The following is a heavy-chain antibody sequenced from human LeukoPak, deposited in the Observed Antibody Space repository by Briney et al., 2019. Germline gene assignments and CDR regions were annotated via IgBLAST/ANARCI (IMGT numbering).Heavy chain of an antibody. D-gene: IGHD2-8*02. J-gene: IGHJ4*02. V-gene: IGHV1-18*01. CDR3: ARGDWWQLYFDY. CDR2: ISAHNGNT. Sequence: ASVKVSCKASGGTFSSYAISWVRQAPGQGLEWMGWISAHNGNTNYAQNVQDRVTMTTDTSTTTAYMALRSLRSDDTAVYYCARGDWWQLYFDYWGQGTLVTVSS. CDR1: GGTFSSYA.